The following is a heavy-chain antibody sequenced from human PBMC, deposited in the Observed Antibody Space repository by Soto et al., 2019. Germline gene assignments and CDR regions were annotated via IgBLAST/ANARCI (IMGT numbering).Heavy chain of an antibody. CDR3: ARAVTVKCSGGSCPLGY. CDR2: INPNSGGT. CDR1: GYTFTGYY. J-gene: IGHJ4*02. D-gene: IGHD2-15*01. Sequence: ASVRVSCKASGYTFTGYYMHWVRQAPGQGLEWMGWINPNSGGTNYAQKFQGRVTMTRDTSISTAYMELSRLRSDDTAVYYCARAVTVKCSGGSCPLGYWGQGTLVTVSS. V-gene: IGHV1-2*02.